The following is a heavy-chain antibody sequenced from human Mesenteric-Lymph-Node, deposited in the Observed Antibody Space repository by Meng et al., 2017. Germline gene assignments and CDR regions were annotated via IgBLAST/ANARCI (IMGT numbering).Heavy chain of an antibody. CDR1: GYTFTGYY. CDR2: INLNSGGI. CDR3: AAFYYESSGYFRADY. Sequence: QVQLVQSGAEVKKPGASVKVACKASGYTFTGYYIHWVRQAPGQGLEWMGRINLNSGGINYAQKFQGRVTMTWDTSISAAQMELSSLRSDDTAVYYCAAFYYESSGYFRADYWGQGILVTVSS. D-gene: IGHD3-22*01. V-gene: IGHV1-2*06. J-gene: IGHJ4*02.